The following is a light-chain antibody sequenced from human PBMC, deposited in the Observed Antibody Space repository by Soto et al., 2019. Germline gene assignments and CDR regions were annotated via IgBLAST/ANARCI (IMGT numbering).Light chain of an antibody. V-gene: IGKV1-5*03. J-gene: IGKJ1*01. CDR2: KAS. CDR3: QHYYTYWT. Sequence: EIQMPQSPSTLSASVGDRVPITCRASQRIGSWLAWYQQKPGKAPKFLIFKASTLESGDPSRFICSGSGTEFTRTISSLKTDGFATDYCQHYYTYWTFGKGTKVEIK. CDR1: QRIGSW.